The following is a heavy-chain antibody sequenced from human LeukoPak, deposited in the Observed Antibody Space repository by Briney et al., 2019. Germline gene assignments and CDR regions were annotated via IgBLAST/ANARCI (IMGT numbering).Heavy chain of an antibody. D-gene: IGHD2-2*01. Sequence: PSETLSLTCTVSGGSISSGDYYWSWIRQPPGKGLEWIGYIYYSGSTYYNPSLKSRVTISVDTSKNQFSLKLSSVTAADTAVYYCARVVVVVPVAVLRTRFDPWGQGTLVTVSS. CDR3: ARVVVVVPVAVLRTRFDP. V-gene: IGHV4-30-4*08. CDR2: IYYSGST. J-gene: IGHJ5*02. CDR1: GGSISSGDYY.